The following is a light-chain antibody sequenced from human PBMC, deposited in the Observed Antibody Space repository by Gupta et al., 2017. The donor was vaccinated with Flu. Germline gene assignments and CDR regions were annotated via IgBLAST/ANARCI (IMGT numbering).Light chain of an antibody. CDR1: ALTRKY. CDR3: YAADSSGSPR. CDR2: EDS. V-gene: IGLV3-10*01. Sequence: QGKTARITCSGDALTRKYAYWYQQKAGRAPVLVIYEDSKRPAGIPERFSGSSSGTMATVTVSGAQGDEEADYYCYAADSSGSPRFGGGTKLTVL. J-gene: IGLJ3*02.